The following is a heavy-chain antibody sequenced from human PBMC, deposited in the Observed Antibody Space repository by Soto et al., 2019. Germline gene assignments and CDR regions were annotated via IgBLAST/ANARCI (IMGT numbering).Heavy chain of an antibody. D-gene: IGHD5-12*01. CDR2: INAGNGNT. CDR1: GYTFTSYA. CDR3: ARGVPTIPEY. J-gene: IGHJ4*02. V-gene: IGHV1-3*01. Sequence: QVQLVQSGAEVKKPGASVKVSCKTSGYTFTSYAIHWVRQAPGQRLEWMGWINAGNGNTKYSKKFQGRVTVTRDTSASTPHMELSSLRSEDTAVYYGARGVPTIPEYWGQGTLVTVSS.